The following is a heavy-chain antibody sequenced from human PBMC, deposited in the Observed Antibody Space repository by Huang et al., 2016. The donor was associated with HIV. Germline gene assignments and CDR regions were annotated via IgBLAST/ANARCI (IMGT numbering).Heavy chain of an antibody. D-gene: IGHD3-3*02. CDR3: IILDGDY. V-gene: IGHV3-73*01. CDR2: IRNKANKYAT. CDR1: GSNFNT. Sequence: EVQLVESGGGSVQPGGSLILSGAASGSNFNTMHWVRQASGKGLERVGRIRNKANKYATAYAASVRGRFTISRDDSRSTAYLQMTSLRIEDTALYYCIILDGDYWGLGILVTVSS. J-gene: IGHJ4*02.